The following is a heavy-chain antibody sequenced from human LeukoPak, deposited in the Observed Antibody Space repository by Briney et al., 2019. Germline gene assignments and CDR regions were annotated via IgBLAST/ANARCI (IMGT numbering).Heavy chain of an antibody. CDR2: IRYDGSNK. CDR3: AKDRGTVGATDY. J-gene: IGHJ4*02. V-gene: IGHV3-30*02. CDR1: GFIFSSYG. Sequence: GVSLRLFCAASGFIFSSYGVHWVRETPAKGLEGGGFIRYDGSNKYSADSVKGRLTISRDNSKNTLYLQMNSLRAEDTAVFYCAKDRGTVGATDYWGQGTLVTVSS. D-gene: IGHD1-26*01.